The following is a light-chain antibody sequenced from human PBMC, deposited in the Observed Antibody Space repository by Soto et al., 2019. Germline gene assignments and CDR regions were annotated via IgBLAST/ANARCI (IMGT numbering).Light chain of an antibody. J-gene: IGKJ1*01. CDR3: QQYKNWPHT. CDR1: QGISSY. V-gene: IGKV1-27*01. CDR2: VAS. Sequence: IQLTQSPSSLSASVGDRVTITCRASQGISSYLAWHQQKPGQVPKLLIYVASTLQSGVPSRFSGRGSGTEFTLTISSLQSEDFAVYYCQQYKNWPHTFGQGTKVDIK.